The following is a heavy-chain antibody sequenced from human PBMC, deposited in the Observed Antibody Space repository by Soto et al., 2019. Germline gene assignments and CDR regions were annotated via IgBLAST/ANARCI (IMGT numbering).Heavy chain of an antibody. CDR3: ARDGCSGGRCPLGWFAP. CDR1: GGTFSSYA. CDR2: IIPIFGTA. Sequence: QVQLVQSGAEVKKPGSSVKVSCKASGGTFSSYAISWVRQAPGQGLEWMGGIIPIFGTANYAQKFQGRVTITADEPTRTAYLELSSLRSEDTAVYYCARDGCSGGRCPLGWFAPWGQGTLVTVSS. J-gene: IGHJ5*02. V-gene: IGHV1-69*12. D-gene: IGHD2-15*01.